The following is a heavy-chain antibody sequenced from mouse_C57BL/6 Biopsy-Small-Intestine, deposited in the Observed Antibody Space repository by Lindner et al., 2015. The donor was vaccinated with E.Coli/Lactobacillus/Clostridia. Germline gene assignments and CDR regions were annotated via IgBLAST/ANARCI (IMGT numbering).Heavy chain of an antibody. V-gene: IGHV1-54*01. J-gene: IGHJ4*01. D-gene: IGHD4-1*01. Sequence: QLQESGAELVRPGTSVKVSCKASGYAFTNYLIEWVKQRPGQGLEWIGVINPGSGGTNYNEKFKGKATLTADKSSSTAYMQLSSLTSEDSAVYFCARGDWDVSYAMDYWGQGTSVTVSS. CDR1: GYAFTNYL. CDR2: INPGSGGT. CDR3: ARGDWDVSYAMDY.